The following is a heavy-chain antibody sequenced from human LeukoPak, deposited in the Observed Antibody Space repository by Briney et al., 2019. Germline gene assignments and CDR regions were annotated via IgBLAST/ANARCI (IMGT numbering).Heavy chain of an antibody. CDR3: ARKIGDSASYPD. V-gene: IGHV1-8*01. J-gene: IGHJ4*02. CDR1: GYSFTTND. CDR2: INPNSGNA. D-gene: IGHD3-10*01. Sequence: ASVKVSCKACGYSFTTNDIKWVRQATGQGREWLGGINPNSGNAGYAQKFRGRVSMTRDTSISTVYLELSSLKFEDTAVYYCARKIGDSASYPDWGQGTLVTVSS.